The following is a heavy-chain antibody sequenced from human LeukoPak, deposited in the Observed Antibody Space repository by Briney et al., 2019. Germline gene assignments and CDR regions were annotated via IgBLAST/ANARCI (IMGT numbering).Heavy chain of an antibody. Sequence: GGSLRLSCAASGFTFSHYALHWVRQAPGKGLEWVALIGHDGSDKYYADSVKGRFTISRDNSENTLFLRMNSLRAEDTAVYYCAKATGYLLWGQGTLVIVSS. D-gene: IGHD1-14*01. CDR2: IGHDGSDK. V-gene: IGHV3-30*04. CDR1: GFTFSHYA. J-gene: IGHJ4*02. CDR3: AKATGYLL.